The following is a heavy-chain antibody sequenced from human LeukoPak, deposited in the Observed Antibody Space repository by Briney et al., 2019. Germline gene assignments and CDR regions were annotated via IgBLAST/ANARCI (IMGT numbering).Heavy chain of an antibody. CDR1: GFTFSSYW. V-gene: IGHV3-7*01. CDR3: ARDPGYSYGRRYWYFDL. Sequence: GGSLRLSCAASGFTFSSYWMNWVRQAPGKGLEWVANIKQDGSEKYCVDSVKGRFTISRDNAKNSLYLQMNNLRAEDTSVYYCARDPGYSYGRRYWYFDLWGRGTLVTVSS. J-gene: IGHJ2*01. CDR2: IKQDGSEK. D-gene: IGHD5-18*01.